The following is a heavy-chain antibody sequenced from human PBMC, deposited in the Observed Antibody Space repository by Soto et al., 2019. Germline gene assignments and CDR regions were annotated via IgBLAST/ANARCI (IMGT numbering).Heavy chain of an antibody. CDR1: GYTFSSYG. Sequence: ASVKVSCKASGYTFSSYGVSWVRQAPGQGLAWMGWISAYNGNTNYAQKLQGRVTMTTDTSTSTAYMELSRLTSDDTAVYYCASEAYSSSSKRVDCWGQGTLVTVSS. CDR3: ASEAYSSSSKRVDC. V-gene: IGHV1-18*01. J-gene: IGHJ4*02. CDR2: ISAYNGNT. D-gene: IGHD6-6*01.